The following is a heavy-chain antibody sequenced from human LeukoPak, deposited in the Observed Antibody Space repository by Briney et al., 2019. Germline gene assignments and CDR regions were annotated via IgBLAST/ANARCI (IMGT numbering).Heavy chain of an antibody. D-gene: IGHD6-19*01. CDR1: GFTFSSYA. CDR3: AKDMGSGWYRGLDS. J-gene: IGHJ4*02. CDR2: ISWNSGSI. V-gene: IGHV3-9*03. Sequence: PGGSLRLSCAASGFTFSSYAMQWVRQPPGKGLEWVSGISWNSGSIGYADSVKGRFTISRDNAKNSLYLQMNSLRAEDMALYYCAKDMGSGWYRGLDSWGQGTLVTVSS.